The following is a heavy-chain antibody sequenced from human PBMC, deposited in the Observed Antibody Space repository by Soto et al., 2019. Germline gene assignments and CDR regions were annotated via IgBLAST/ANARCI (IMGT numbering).Heavy chain of an antibody. J-gene: IGHJ1*01. CDR3: AHRRAWYCSGGSCYPDVYFQH. CDR2: IYYSGST. V-gene: IGHV4-30-4*02. D-gene: IGHD2-15*01. Sequence: SETLSLTCTVSGGSIRSGDYYWSWIRQPPGKGLESIGYIYYSGSTYYNPSLKSRVTISVDTSKNQVVLTMTNMDPVDTATYYCAHRRAWYCSGGSCYPDVYFQHWGQGTLVTVSS. CDR1: GGSIRSGDYY.